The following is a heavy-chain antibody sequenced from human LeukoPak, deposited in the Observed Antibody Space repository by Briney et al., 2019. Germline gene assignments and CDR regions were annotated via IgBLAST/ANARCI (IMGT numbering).Heavy chain of an antibody. CDR2: IYHSGST. Sequence: SETLSLTCAVSGGPIISSNWWSWVRQPPGKGLEWIGDIYHSGSTNYNPSLKSRVTISLDKSKNQFSLKVTSVSAADTAVYYCATTSGTSPIDSWGQGTLVTVSS. CDR1: GGPIISSNW. V-gene: IGHV4-4*02. CDR3: ATTSGTSPIDS. J-gene: IGHJ4*02.